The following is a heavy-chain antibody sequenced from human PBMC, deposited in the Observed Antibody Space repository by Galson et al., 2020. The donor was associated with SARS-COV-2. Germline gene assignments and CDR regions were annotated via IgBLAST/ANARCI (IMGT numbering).Heavy chain of an antibody. CDR3: ARRWLQLGGYFDY. J-gene: IGHJ4*02. CDR1: GGTFSSYA. Sequence: SVKVSCKASGGTFSSYAISWVRQAPGQGLEWMGGIIPIFGTANYAQKFQGRVTITADESTSTAYMELSSLRSEDTAVYYCARRWLQLGGYFDYWGQGTLVTVSS. V-gene: IGHV1-69*13. CDR2: IIPIFGTA. D-gene: IGHD5-12*01.